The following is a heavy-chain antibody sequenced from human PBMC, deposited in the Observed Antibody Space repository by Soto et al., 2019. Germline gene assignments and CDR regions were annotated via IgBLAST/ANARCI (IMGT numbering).Heavy chain of an antibody. CDR3: AKNGQPPYYYYGLDV. V-gene: IGHV1-18*01. CDR1: GYTFPRYG. CDR2: ISGYNGDT. Sequence: QGPLVQSGAEVKKPGTSVKVSCKASGYTFPRYGISWVRQAPGQGLEWMGWISGYNGDTNYAQNLQGRVTMTIDTYTSTAYMELRSLTSDDTAVYYCAKNGQPPYYYYGLDVWGQGTTVTVSS. J-gene: IGHJ6*02. D-gene: IGHD2-8*01.